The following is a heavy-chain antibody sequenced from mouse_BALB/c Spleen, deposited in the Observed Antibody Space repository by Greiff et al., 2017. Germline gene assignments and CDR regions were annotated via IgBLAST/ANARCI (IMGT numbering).Heavy chain of an antibody. CDR3: ARGSSSGYAAY. J-gene: IGHJ3*01. V-gene: IGHV1-80*01. CDR1: GYAFSSYW. D-gene: IGHD3-1*01. Sequence: QVQLKQSGAELVRPGSSVKISCKASGYAFSSYWMNWVKQRPGQGLEWIGQIYPGDGDTNYNGKFKGKATLTADKSSSTAYMQLSSLTSEDSAVYFCARGSSSGYAAYWGQGTLVTVSA. CDR2: IYPGDGDT.